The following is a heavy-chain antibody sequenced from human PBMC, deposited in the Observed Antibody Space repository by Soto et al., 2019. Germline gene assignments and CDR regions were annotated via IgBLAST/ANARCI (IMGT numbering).Heavy chain of an antibody. CDR1: GFTFSSYW. V-gene: IGHV3-74*01. Sequence: PGGSLRLSCAASGFTFSSYWMHWVRQAPGKGLVWVSRINSDGSSTSYADSVKGRFTISRDNAKNTLYLQMNSLRAEDTSVYYCARDSYYDILTGYFPYGMDVWGQGTTVTVSS. CDR3: ARDSYYDILTGYFPYGMDV. J-gene: IGHJ6*02. D-gene: IGHD3-9*01. CDR2: INSDGSST.